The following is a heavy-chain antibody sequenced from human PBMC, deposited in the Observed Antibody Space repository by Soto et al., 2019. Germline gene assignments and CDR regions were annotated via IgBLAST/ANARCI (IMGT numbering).Heavy chain of an antibody. CDR1: GFAFNSYA. CDR3: TKEHDYGYYGWFDP. V-gene: IGHV3-23*01. CDR2: ITNSGGST. Sequence: GGSLRLSCVASGFAFNSYAMTWVRQAPGKGLEWVSTITNSGGSTYYADSVKGRFTISRDNSKNTLYMQMTTLTAEDTAIYYCTKEHDYGYYGWFDPWGQGTLVTVSS. D-gene: IGHD4-17*01. J-gene: IGHJ5*02.